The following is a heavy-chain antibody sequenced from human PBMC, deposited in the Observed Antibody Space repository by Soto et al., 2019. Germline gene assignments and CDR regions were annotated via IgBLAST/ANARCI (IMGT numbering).Heavy chain of an antibody. CDR1: GFTFSSYW. V-gene: IGHV3-7*03. CDR3: ERDGLEGSLEY. Sequence: PGGSLRLSCAASGFTFSSYWMSWVRQAPGKGLEWVANIKQDGSQKYYVDSVKGRFTISRDNARNSVYLHMNSLRAEDTAVYYCERDGLEGSLEYWGQGALVTVSS. CDR2: IKQDGSQK. D-gene: IGHD2-15*01. J-gene: IGHJ4*02.